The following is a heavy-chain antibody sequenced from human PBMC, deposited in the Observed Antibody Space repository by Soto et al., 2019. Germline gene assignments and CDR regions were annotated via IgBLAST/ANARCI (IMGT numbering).Heavy chain of an antibody. J-gene: IGHJ6*02. CDR1: GYTFTSYG. CDR2: ISAYNGNT. D-gene: IGHD3-10*01. V-gene: IGHV1-18*01. CDR3: ARERYYGSGSLAYYYYYGMDV. Sequence: ASVKVSCKASGYTFTSYGISWVRQAPGQGLEWMGWISAYNGNTNYAQKLQGRVTMTTDTSTSTAYMELRSLRSDDTAVYYCARERYYGSGSLAYYYYYGMDVWGQGTTVTVSS.